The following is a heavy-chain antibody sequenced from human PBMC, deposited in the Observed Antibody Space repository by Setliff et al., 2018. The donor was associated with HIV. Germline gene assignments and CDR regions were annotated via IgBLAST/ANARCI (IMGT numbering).Heavy chain of an antibody. Sequence: ASVKVSCKASGGTFSSYAISWVRQAPGQGLEWMGGIIPIFGTTKYAQKFQGRVTITTDESTSTAYMELSSLRSEDTAVYYCARSFLGVRGYPTPSWYFDLWGRGTLVTVSS. J-gene: IGHJ2*01. CDR3: ARSFLGVRGYPTPSWYFDL. CDR1: GGTFSSYA. CDR2: IIPIFGTT. V-gene: IGHV1-69*05. D-gene: IGHD3-22*01.